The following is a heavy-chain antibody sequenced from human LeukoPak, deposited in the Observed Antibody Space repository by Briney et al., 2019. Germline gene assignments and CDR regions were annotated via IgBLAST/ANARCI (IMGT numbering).Heavy chain of an antibody. D-gene: IGHD4-11*01. CDR2: INPNSGGT. J-gene: IGHJ4*02. V-gene: IGHV1-2*02. CDR3: ARETTPNTVFDY. Sequence: ASVKVSCKASGYTFTGYYMHWVRQAPGQGLEWMGWINPNSGGTNYAQKFQGRVTMTRDTSISTAYMELSRLRSEDTAVYYCARETTPNTVFDYWGQGTLVTVSS. CDR1: GYTFTGYY.